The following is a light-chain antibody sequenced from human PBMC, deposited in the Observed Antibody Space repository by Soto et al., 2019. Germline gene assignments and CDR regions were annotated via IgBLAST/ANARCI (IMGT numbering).Light chain of an antibody. CDR2: WAS. Sequence: DVVMTQSPDSLAVSLGERATINCKSSQSVLYSSNNKNYLAWYQQKSGQPPKLLIYWASTRESGVPDRFSGSGSGTDFTLTISSLQAEDVAVYYCQQYYNPPWTFGRGPKVEVK. V-gene: IGKV4-1*01. J-gene: IGKJ1*01. CDR1: QSVLYSSNNKNY. CDR3: QQYYNPPWT.